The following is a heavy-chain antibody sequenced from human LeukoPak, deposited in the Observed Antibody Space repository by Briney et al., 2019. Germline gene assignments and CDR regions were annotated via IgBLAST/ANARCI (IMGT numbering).Heavy chain of an antibody. CDR1: GGSIRSSSYY. CDR2: IYYSGST. Sequence: PSETLSLTCTVSGGSIRSSSYYWGWIRQPPGKGLEWIGSIYYSGSTYYNPSLKSRVTISVDTSKNQFSLKLSSVTAADTAVYYCARFQYYFDYWGQGTLVTVSS. V-gene: IGHV4-39*01. CDR3: ARFQYYFDY. J-gene: IGHJ4*02.